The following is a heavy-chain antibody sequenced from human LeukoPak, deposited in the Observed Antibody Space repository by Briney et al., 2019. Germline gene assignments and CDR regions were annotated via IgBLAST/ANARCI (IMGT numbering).Heavy chain of an antibody. Sequence: ASVKVSCKASGYTFTSYGISWVRQAPGQGLEWMGWISAYNGNTNYAQKLQGRVTMTTDTSTSTAYMELRSLRSDDTAVYYCARVMGWFGELPLYYFDYWGQGTLVTVSS. D-gene: IGHD3-10*01. CDR2: ISAYNGNT. CDR1: GYTFTSYG. CDR3: ARVMGWFGELPLYYFDY. V-gene: IGHV1-18*01. J-gene: IGHJ4*02.